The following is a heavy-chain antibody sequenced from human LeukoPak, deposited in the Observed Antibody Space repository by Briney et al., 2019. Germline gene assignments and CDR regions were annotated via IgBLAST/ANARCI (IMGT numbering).Heavy chain of an antibody. J-gene: IGHJ6*02. CDR2: IYPGDSDT. D-gene: IGHD3-10*01. V-gene: IGHV5-51*01. CDR3: ARDPTMVRGVIVYGMDV. CDR1: GYSFTSYW. Sequence: GESLKISCKGSGYSFTSYWIGWVRQVPGKGLEWMGIIYPGDSDTRYSPSFQGQVTISADKSISTAYLQWSSLKASDTAMYYCARDPTMVRGVIVYGMDVWGQGTTVTVSS.